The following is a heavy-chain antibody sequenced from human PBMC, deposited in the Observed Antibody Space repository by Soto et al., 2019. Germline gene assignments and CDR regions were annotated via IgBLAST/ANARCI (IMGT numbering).Heavy chain of an antibody. CDR1: GYTFTTHT. Sequence: QVQLVQSGAEVKRPGASVKVFCKASGYTFTTHTMHWVRQAPGQGLEWMGWMNGGNGNTKYSQKFQGRVTFTRDTFASTAYMELSSLRSEETAVYYCTRLETDYWGQGTLVTVSS. J-gene: IGHJ4*02. V-gene: IGHV1-3*01. CDR3: TRLETDY. CDR2: MNGGNGNT.